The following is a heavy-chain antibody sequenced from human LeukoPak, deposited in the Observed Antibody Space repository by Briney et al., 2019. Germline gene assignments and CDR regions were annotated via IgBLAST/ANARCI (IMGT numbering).Heavy chain of an antibody. CDR3: AKDYRYCSSTSCLLAYFDY. Sequence: GGSLRLSCAASGFTFSSYGMSWVRQAPGKGLEWVSAISGSGGSTYYADSVKGRFTISRDNSKNTLYLQMNSLRAEDTAVYYCAKDYRYCSSTSCLLAYFDYWGQGTLVTVFS. V-gene: IGHV3-23*01. D-gene: IGHD2-2*01. CDR2: ISGSGGST. CDR1: GFTFSSYG. J-gene: IGHJ4*02.